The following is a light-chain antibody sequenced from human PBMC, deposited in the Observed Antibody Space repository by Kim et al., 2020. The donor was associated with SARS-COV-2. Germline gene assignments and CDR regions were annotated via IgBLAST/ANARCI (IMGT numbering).Light chain of an antibody. CDR2: GHS. Sequence: MTSTWSRYDSGVCYEVLRYQQLAGTAPKLLTYGHSKRPAGVPDRFSGSKSGASASLAITGLQAEDEADYYCQSYDSSLSGSVVFGGGTQLTVL. CDR3: QSYDSSLSGSVV. J-gene: IGLJ2*01. CDR1: RYDSGVCYE. V-gene: IGLV1-40*01.